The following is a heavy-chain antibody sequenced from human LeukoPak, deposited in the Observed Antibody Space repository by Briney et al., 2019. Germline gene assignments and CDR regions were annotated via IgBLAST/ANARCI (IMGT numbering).Heavy chain of an antibody. D-gene: IGHD2-15*01. CDR2: ISAYNGNT. J-gene: IGHJ4*02. Sequence: ASVKVSCKASGYTFTSYGISWVRQAPGQRLEWMGWISAYNGNTNYAQKLQGRVTMTTDTSTSTAYMELRSLRSDDTAVYYCARVKFDCSGGSCSFDYWGQGTLVTVSS. V-gene: IGHV1-18*01. CDR1: GYTFTSYG. CDR3: ARVKFDCSGGSCSFDY.